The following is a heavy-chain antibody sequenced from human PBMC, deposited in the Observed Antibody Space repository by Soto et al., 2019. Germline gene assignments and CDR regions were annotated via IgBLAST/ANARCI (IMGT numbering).Heavy chain of an antibody. CDR1: GFTFSSSA. D-gene: IGHD3-9*01. CDR2: ISGSGGTT. J-gene: IGHJ6*02. Sequence: EVQLLESGGGLVQPGGSLRLSCAASGFTFSSSAMSWDRQAPGKGLEWVSAISGSGGTTYYADSVKGRFTISRDNSKNTLYLQMNSLRAEDTAVYYCAKNVWGITIFGGMDVWGQGTTVTVSS. V-gene: IGHV3-23*01. CDR3: AKNVWGITIFGGMDV.